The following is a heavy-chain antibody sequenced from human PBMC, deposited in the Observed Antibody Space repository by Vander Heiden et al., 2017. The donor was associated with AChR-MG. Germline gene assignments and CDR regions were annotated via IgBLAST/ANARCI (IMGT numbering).Heavy chain of an antibody. Sequence: QVQLVESGGGVVQPGRSLRLSCAAHGFTFSRYGMHWVRQAPGKGLEWVAVISYDGSNKYYADSVKGRFTISRDNSKNTLYLQMNSLRAEDTAVYYCAKDSNSGLADYWGQGTLVTVSS. CDR3: AKDSNSGLADY. CDR2: ISYDGSNK. V-gene: IGHV3-30*18. D-gene: IGHD1-1*01. J-gene: IGHJ4*02. CDR1: GFTFSRYG.